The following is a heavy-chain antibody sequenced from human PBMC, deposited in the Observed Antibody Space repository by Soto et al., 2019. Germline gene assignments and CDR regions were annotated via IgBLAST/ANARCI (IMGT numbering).Heavy chain of an antibody. CDR1: GFTFSSFT. CDR2: ISGSGDGT. J-gene: IGHJ4*02. CDR3: AGPGYSSQDY. Sequence: GGSLRLSCAASGFTFSSFTLSWVRQAPGKGLEWVSAISGSGDGTDYADSVKGRFTISRDNSKNTLYLQMNSLRAEDTAVYYCAGPGYSSQDYWGQGALVTVS. V-gene: IGHV3-23*01. D-gene: IGHD5-18*01.